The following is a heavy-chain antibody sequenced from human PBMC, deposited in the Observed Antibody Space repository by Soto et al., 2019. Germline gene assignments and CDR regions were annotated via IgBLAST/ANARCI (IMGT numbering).Heavy chain of an antibody. Sequence: QITLKESGPTLVKPTQTLTLTCTFSGFSLSTSGVGVGWIRQPPGKSLEWLALIYWDDDKRYSPSLRSRVTITKDTSKNQVVLTMTNMDPVDTARYYCVRRLMAAYPFDYWCQGTLVTVSS. CDR3: VRRLMAAYPFDY. D-gene: IGHD2-8*01. CDR2: IYWDDDK. CDR1: GFSLSTSGVG. J-gene: IGHJ4*02. V-gene: IGHV2-5*02.